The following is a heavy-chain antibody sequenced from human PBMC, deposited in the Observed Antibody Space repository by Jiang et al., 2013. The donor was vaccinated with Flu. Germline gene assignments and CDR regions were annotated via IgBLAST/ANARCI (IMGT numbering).Heavy chain of an antibody. CDR3: AKDPDYSNYDYSYYYIDV. D-gene: IGHD4-11*01. V-gene: IGHV3-23*01. Sequence: VQLLESGGGLVQPGGSLRLSCAASGFTFSNYAMSWVRQAPGKGLEWVSAISGSGGSTYYADSVKGRFTISRDNSKNTLYLQMNSLRAEDTAIYYCAKDPDYSNYDYSYYYIDVWGKGDHGHRLL. CDR2: ISGSGGST. J-gene: IGHJ6*03. CDR1: GFTFSNYA.